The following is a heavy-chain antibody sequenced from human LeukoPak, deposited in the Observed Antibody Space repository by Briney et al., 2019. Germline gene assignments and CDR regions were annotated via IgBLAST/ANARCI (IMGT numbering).Heavy chain of an antibody. CDR2: ISDDGSNK. Sequence: GSLRLSCAASGFTFITYAMHWVRQAPGKGLEWVTVISDDGSNKYYADSVKGRFTISRDNSKNTLYLQMNSLRPEDAAVYFCASSRGYSDYDSDYWGQGTLVTVSS. CDR3: ASSRGYSDYDSDY. V-gene: IGHV3-30*04. CDR1: GFTFITYA. D-gene: IGHD5-12*01. J-gene: IGHJ4*02.